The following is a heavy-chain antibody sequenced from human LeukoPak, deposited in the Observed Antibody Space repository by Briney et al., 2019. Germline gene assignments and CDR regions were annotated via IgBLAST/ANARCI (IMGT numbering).Heavy chain of an antibody. CDR2: MNPNSGNT. Sequence: ASVKVSCKASGYTFTSYDINWVRQATGQGLEWMGWMNPNSGNTGYAQKFQGRVTMTRNTSISTAYMELSSLRSEDTAVYYCARDNSSATTHLYYYYGMDVWGQGTTVTVSS. D-gene: IGHD6-13*01. CDR1: GYTFTSYD. CDR3: ARDNSSATTHLYYYYGMDV. V-gene: IGHV1-8*01. J-gene: IGHJ6*02.